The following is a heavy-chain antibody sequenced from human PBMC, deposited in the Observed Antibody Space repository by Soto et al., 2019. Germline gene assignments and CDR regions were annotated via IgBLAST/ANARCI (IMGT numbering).Heavy chain of an antibody. CDR2: INPNSGGT. J-gene: IGHJ6*02. CDR1: GYTFTGYY. V-gene: IGHV1-2*02. Sequence: VASVKVSCKASGYTFTGYYMHWVRQAPGQGLEWMGWINPNSGGTNYAQKFQGRVTMTRDTSISTAYMELSRLRSDDTAVYYCARGAIWTGYRYSYGMDVSGQGTTVSVSS. CDR3: ARGAIWTGYRYSYGMDV. D-gene: IGHD3-9*01.